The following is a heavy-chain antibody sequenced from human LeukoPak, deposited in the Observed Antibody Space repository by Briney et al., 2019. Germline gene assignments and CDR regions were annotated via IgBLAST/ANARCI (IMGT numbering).Heavy chain of an antibody. J-gene: IGHJ4*02. CDR3: KRGLVLKNIAVSTSCRCYCDY. V-gene: IGHV3-38-3*01. CDR2: ISGGGT. CDR1: GFTVSSNE. D-gene: IGHD2-2*01. Sequence: QTGGSLRLSYAASGFTVSSNEMRWVRQAPGKGLEWVSSISGGGTYCADSRKGRFTISRDNSKNTLHLQMHSLRAEDTAVYYCKRGLVLKNIAVSTSCRCYCDYWGQGTLVTVSS.